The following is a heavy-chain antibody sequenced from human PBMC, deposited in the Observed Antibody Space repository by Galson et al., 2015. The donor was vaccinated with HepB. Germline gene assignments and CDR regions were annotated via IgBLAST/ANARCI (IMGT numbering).Heavy chain of an antibody. J-gene: IGHJ3*02. D-gene: IGHD3-22*01. CDR2: IYYSGST. CDR1: GGSISSSSYY. V-gene: IGHV4-39*01. Sequence: SETLSLTCTVSGGSISSSSYYWGWIRQPPGKGLEWIGSIYYSGSTYYNPSLKSRVTISVDTSKNQFSLKLSSVTAADTAVYYCARIWGPQGEDPVDYYDSSGYYDAFDIWGQGTMVTVSS. CDR3: ARIWGPQGEDPVDYYDSSGYYDAFDI.